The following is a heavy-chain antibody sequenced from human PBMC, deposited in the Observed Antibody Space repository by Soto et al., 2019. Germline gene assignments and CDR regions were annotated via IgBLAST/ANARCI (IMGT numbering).Heavy chain of an antibody. D-gene: IGHD2-2*01. Sequence: SETLSLTCTVSGGAISSSSYYWGWIRQPPGKGLEWIGSIYYSWSTYYNPSLKSRVTISVDTSKNQFSLKLSSVTAADTAVYYCARHEGWGRSLAAPDANENWFDPWGQGYLVTVSS. V-gene: IGHV4-39*01. J-gene: IGHJ5*02. CDR2: IYYSWST. CDR1: GGAISSSSYY. CDR3: ARHEGWGRSLAAPDANENWFDP.